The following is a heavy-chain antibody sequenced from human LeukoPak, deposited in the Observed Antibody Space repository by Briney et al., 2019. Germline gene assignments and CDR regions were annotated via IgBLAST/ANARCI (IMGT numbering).Heavy chain of an antibody. CDR1: GFTFSRNG. D-gene: IGHD3-16*02. CDR2: INWNGGST. CDR3: ARSRVITFGGVIAPWDY. V-gene: IGHV3-20*04. Sequence: GGTLRLSCAASGFTFSRNGMTWVRQAPGKGLEWVSGINWNGGSTGYADSVKGRFTISRDNAKNSLYLQMNSLRAEDTALYYCARSRVITFGGVIAPWDYWGQGTLVTVSS. J-gene: IGHJ4*02.